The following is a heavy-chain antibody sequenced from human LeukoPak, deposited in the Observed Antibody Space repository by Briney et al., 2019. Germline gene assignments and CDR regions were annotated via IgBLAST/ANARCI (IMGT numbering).Heavy chain of an antibody. J-gene: IGHJ4*02. CDR3: ARDRHIAAAEGY. Sequence: GASVKVSCKASGYTFTSYIISWVRQAPGQGLEWMGWINAYNGNTDYAQRVQGRVTMTTDTSTSTAYMELRSLRSDDTAVYYCARDRHIAAAEGYWGQGTLVTVSS. CDR1: GYTFTSYI. D-gene: IGHD6-13*01. CDR2: INAYNGNT. V-gene: IGHV1-18*01.